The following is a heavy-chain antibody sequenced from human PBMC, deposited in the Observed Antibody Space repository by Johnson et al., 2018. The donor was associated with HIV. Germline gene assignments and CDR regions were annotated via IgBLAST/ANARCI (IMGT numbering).Heavy chain of an antibody. CDR3: ARDSDKWELRPGAFDS. D-gene: IGHD1-26*01. CDR1: GFTVSSNY. CDR2: IYSGGST. Sequence: VQLVESGGDLVQPGGSLRLSCAVSGFTVSSNYMSWVRRAPGKGLEWVSVIYSGGSTYYADSVKGRFTISRDNSKNTLYLQMNSLRAEDTAVYYCARDSDKWELRPGAFDSWGQGTMVTVSS. V-gene: IGHV3-66*01. J-gene: IGHJ3*02.